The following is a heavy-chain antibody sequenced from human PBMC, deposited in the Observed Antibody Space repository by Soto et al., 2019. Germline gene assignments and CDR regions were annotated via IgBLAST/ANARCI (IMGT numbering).Heavy chain of an antibody. CDR1: GYTFTSYY. Sequence: ASVKVSCKASGYTFTSYYMHWVRQAPGQGLEWMGIINPSGGSTSYAQKFQGRVTMTRDTSTSTVYMELSSLRSEDTAVYYCARIRYYYDSSGYSSSARNDDYWGQGTLVTVSS. D-gene: IGHD3-22*01. CDR3: ARIRYYYDSSGYSSSARNDDY. V-gene: IGHV1-46*01. CDR2: INPSGGST. J-gene: IGHJ4*02.